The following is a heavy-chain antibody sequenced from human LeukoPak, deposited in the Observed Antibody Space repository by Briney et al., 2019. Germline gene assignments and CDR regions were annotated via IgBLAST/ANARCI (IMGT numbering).Heavy chain of an antibody. V-gene: IGHV3-30-3*01. D-gene: IGHD3-22*01. CDR3: ARSTSSSGYYYFHYYYYYGMDV. J-gene: IGHJ6*02. CDR1: GFTFSSYA. Sequence: GGSLRLSCAASGFTFSSYAMHWVRQAPGKGLEWVAVISYDGSNKYYADSVKGRFTISRDNSKNTLYLQMSSLRAEDTAVYYCARSTSSSGYYYFHYYYYYGMDVWGQGTTVTVSS. CDR2: ISYDGSNK.